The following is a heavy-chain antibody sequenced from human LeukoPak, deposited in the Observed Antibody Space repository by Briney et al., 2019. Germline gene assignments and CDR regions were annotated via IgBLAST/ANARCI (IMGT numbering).Heavy chain of an antibody. J-gene: IGHJ4*02. D-gene: IGHD3-10*01. CDR3: ATKRQRQVPFEF. CDR2: IFPSSVEI. V-gene: IGHV3-23*01. Sequence: AESLRLSCAASGFTFSDFPMIWVRQAPGKGLEWDSTIFPSSVEIHYADSVKGRFTISRDNSTNTLSLQMDTLIAAETATYFFATKRQRQVPFEFWGQGTLVTVSS. CDR1: GFTFSDFP.